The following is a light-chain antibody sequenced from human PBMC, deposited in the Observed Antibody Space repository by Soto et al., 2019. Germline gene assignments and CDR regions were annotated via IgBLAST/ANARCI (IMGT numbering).Light chain of an antibody. Sequence: EIVLTQSPGTLSLSLGERATLSCSASQSVSSSYLAWYQQKPGQAPRLLIYAASSRATGIPDRFSGSGSGRQFTLTISSLQSEDFAVYYCQQYNNWPQTFGQGTKVDIK. V-gene: IGKV3-20*01. CDR1: QSVSSSY. CDR2: AAS. J-gene: IGKJ1*01. CDR3: QQYNNWPQT.